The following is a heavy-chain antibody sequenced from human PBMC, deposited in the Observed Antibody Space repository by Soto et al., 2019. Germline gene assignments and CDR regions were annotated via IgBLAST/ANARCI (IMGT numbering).Heavy chain of an antibody. V-gene: IGHV2-5*02. J-gene: IGHJ4*02. D-gene: IGHD5-18*01. CDR2: IYWDDDK. CDR1: GYSLSTSGVG. CDR3: ARRRAVDTAMITGPYYFDY. Sequence: QITLKESGPTLVKPTQTLTLTRTFSGYSLSTSGVGVGWIRQPPGKALEWLALIYWDDDKRYSPSLKSRLTITKDTSKNQVVLTMTNMDPVDTATYYCARRRAVDTAMITGPYYFDYWGQGTLITVSS.